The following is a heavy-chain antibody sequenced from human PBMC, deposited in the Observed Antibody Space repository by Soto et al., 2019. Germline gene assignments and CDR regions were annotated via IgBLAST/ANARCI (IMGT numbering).Heavy chain of an antibody. V-gene: IGHV3-15*07. Sequence: GGSLRLSCAASGFTFSNAWMNWVRQAPGKGLEWVGRIKSKTDGGTTDYAAPVKGRFTISRDDSKNTLYLQMNSLKTEDTAVYYCTTDYGDYVGDYYYYGMDVWGQGTTVTVSS. J-gene: IGHJ6*02. CDR3: TTDYGDYVGDYYYYGMDV. CDR1: GFTFSNAW. D-gene: IGHD4-17*01. CDR2: IKSKTDGGTT.